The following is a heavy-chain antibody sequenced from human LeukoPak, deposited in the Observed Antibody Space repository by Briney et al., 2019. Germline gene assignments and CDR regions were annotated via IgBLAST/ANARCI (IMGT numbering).Heavy chain of an antibody. D-gene: IGHD1-7*01. CDR3: ARAGITGTRIDP. J-gene: IGHJ5*02. Sequence: PSETLSLTCTVSGGSISSYYWSWIRQPPGKGLEWIGYIYYSGSTNYNPSLKSRVTISVDTSKNQFSLKLSSVTAADTAVYYCARAGITGTRIDPWGQGTLVTVSS. V-gene: IGHV4-59*01. CDR1: GGSISSYY. CDR2: IYYSGST.